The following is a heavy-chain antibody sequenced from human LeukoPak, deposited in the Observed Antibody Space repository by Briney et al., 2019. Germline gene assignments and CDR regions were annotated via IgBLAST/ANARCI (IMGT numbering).Heavy chain of an antibody. CDR2: IIPIFGTA. D-gene: IGHD1-26*01. V-gene: IGHV1-69*06. J-gene: IGHJ1*01. CDR1: GGTFSSYA. Sequence: SVKVSCKASGGTFSSYAISWVRQAPGQGLEWMGGIIPIFGTANYAQKFQGRVTITADKSTSTAYMELSSLRSEDTAVYYCASTWELPGYFQHWGQGTLVTVSS. CDR3: ASTWELPGYFQH.